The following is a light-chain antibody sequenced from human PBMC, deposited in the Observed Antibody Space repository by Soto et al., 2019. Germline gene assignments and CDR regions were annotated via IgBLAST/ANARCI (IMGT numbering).Light chain of an antibody. CDR1: QSIRGW. Sequence: DIQMTQSPTTLSASVGDRVTITCRASQSIRGWLAWYQQKPGKAPKLLIYDASSLQSGVPSRFSGSGSGTEFPITSSILQADDFATYYCQQYNSDWTFGQGTKVEIK. J-gene: IGKJ1*01. V-gene: IGKV1-5*01. CDR3: QQYNSDWT. CDR2: DAS.